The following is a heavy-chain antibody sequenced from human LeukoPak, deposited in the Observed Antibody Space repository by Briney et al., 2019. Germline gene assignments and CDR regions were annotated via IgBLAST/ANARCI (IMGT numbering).Heavy chain of an antibody. V-gene: IGHV3-21*01. CDR3: AREYSSGWYSGY. CDR2: ISSSSSYI. Sequence: PGGSLRLSCAASGFTFSSYSMTWVRQAPGKGLEWVSSISSSSSYIYYADSVKGRFTISRDNAKNSLYLQMNSLRAEDTAVYYCAREYSSGWYSGYWGQGTLVTVSS. D-gene: IGHD6-19*01. CDR1: GFTFSSYS. J-gene: IGHJ4*02.